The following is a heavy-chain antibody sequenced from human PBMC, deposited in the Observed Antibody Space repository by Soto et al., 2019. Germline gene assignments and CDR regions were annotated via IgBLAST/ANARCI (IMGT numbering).Heavy chain of an antibody. CDR2: IYTSGST. Sequence: SETLSLTCTVSGGSISSYYWSWIRQPAGKGLEWIGRIYTSGSTNYNPSLKSRVTMSVDTSKNQFSLKLSSVTAADTAVYYCARDHANYYDSSGYLYYFDSWGQGTLVTVSS. CDR3: ARDHANYYDSSGYLYYFDS. D-gene: IGHD3-22*01. J-gene: IGHJ4*02. V-gene: IGHV4-4*07. CDR1: GGSISSYY.